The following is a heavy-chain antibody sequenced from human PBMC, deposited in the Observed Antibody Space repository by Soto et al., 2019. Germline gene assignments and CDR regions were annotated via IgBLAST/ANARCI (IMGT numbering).Heavy chain of an antibody. Sequence: SETLSLTCTVSGGSISSYYWSWIRQPPGKGLEWIGYIYYSGSTNYNPSLKSRVTISVDTSKNQFSLKLSSVTAADTAVYYCARDHKGWGPGWFDPWGQGTLVTVSS. D-gene: IGHD3-16*01. CDR2: IYYSGST. J-gene: IGHJ5*02. CDR3: ARDHKGWGPGWFDP. CDR1: GGSISSYY. V-gene: IGHV4-59*01.